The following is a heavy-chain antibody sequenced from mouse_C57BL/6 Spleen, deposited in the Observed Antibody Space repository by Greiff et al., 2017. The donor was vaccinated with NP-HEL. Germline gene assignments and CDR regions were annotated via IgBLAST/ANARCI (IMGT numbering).Heavy chain of an antibody. J-gene: IGHJ4*01. CDR2: IHPNSGST. CDR1: GYTFTSYW. Sequence: VQLQQPGAELVKPGASVKLSCKASGYTFTSYWMHWVKQRPGQGLEWIGMIHPNSGSTNYNEKFKSKATLTVAKSSSTAYMQLISLTSEDSAVYYCARSLLRYYAMDYWGQGTSVTVSS. V-gene: IGHV1-64*01. CDR3: ARSLLRYYAMDY. D-gene: IGHD1-1*01.